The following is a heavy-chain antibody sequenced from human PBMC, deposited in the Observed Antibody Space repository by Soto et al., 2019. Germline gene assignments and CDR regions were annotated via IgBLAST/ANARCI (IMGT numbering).Heavy chain of an antibody. CDR3: ASNSPGPAGAARDNGYKQWLKSGWFDP. J-gene: IGHJ5*02. V-gene: IGHV1-69*13. Sequence: GASVKVFCKASGGTFSSYAISWVRQAPGQGLEWMGGIIPIFGTANYAQKFQGRVTITADESTSTAYMELSSLRSEDTAVYYCASNSPGPAGAARDNGYKQWLKSGWFDPWGQGTLVTVSS. D-gene: IGHD6-19*01. CDR2: IIPIFGTA. CDR1: GGTFSSYA.